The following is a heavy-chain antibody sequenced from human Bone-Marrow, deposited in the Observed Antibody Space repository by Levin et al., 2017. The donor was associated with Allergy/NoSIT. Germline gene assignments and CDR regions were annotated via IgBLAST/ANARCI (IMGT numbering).Heavy chain of an antibody. V-gene: IGHV3-15*01. Sequence: GESLKISCAASGFTFSNAWMSWVRQAPGKGLEWVGRIKSKTDGGTTDYAAPVKGRFTISRDDSKNTLYLQMNSLKTEDTAVYYCTTADYGDYRYYYYMDVWGKGTTVTVSS. CDR3: TTADYGDYRYYYYMDV. J-gene: IGHJ6*03. CDR1: GFTFSNAW. CDR2: IKSKTDGGTT. D-gene: IGHD4-17*01.